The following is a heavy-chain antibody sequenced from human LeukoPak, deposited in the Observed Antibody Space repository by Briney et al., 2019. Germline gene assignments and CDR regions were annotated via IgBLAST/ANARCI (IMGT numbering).Heavy chain of an antibody. D-gene: IGHD3-10*01. CDR1: GGSISSSSYY. J-gene: IGHJ5*02. CDR2: IYYSGST. V-gene: IGHV4-39*07. Sequence: SETLSLTCTVSGGSISSSSYYWGWIRQPPGKGLEWIGSIYYSGSTYYNPSLKSRVTISVDTSKNQFSLKLSSVTAADTAVYYCASSSIGVGWFDPWGQGTLVTVPS. CDR3: ASSSIGVGWFDP.